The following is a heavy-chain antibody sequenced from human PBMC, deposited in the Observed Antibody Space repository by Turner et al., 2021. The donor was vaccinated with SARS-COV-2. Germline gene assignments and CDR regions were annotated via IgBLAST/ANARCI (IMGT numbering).Heavy chain of an antibody. D-gene: IGHD2-21*02. J-gene: IGHJ2*01. Sequence: QVQLVESGGGVVQPGRSLRLSCAASGFPFSNYAMHWVRQAPGKGLEWVAVISYDGSNKDYADSVKGRFTISRDNSKNTLYLQMNSLRAEDTAVYYCARDLPLANCGGDCYSGFDLWGRGTLVTVSS. CDR1: GFPFSNYA. CDR2: ISYDGSNK. V-gene: IGHV3-30-3*01. CDR3: ARDLPLANCGGDCYSGFDL.